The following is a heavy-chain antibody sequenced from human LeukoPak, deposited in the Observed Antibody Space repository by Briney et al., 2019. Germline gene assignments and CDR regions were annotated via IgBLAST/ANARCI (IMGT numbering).Heavy chain of an antibody. Sequence: GGSLRLSCAASGFTFSNYWMHWVRQAPGKGLVWVSRINSDGSSRNYADSVKGRFTISRDNAKNTLYLQMNSPRAEDTAVCYCASASSHRIAAGGDYWGQGTLVTVSS. CDR1: GFTFSNYW. V-gene: IGHV3-74*01. D-gene: IGHD6-13*01. J-gene: IGHJ4*02. CDR2: INSDGSSR. CDR3: ASASSHRIAAGGDY.